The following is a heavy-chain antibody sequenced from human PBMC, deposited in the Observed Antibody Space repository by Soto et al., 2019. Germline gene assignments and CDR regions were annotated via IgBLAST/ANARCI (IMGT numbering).Heavy chain of an antibody. J-gene: IGHJ3*02. CDR3: ARASSFRRDFDI. CDR1: GGSIRSSSW. CDR2: IYHAGSP. D-gene: IGHD3-10*01. V-gene: IGHV4-4*02. Sequence: QVQLLESGPGLVKPSGTLSLNCAVSGGSIRSSSWWTWLRQSPGKGLEWIGEIYHAGSPNYNPSFQSRVTISADTSKNFFSLRLTSVTAADTAMYYCARASSFRRDFDIWGQGTAVTVSS.